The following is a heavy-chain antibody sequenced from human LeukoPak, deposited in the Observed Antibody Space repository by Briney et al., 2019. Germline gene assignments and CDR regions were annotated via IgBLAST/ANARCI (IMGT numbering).Heavy chain of an antibody. J-gene: IGHJ4*02. CDR1: GDSIRSYY. CDR3: ASTTYYHDSSGYYFLDY. D-gene: IGHD3-22*01. Sequence: SETLSLTXTVSGDSIRSYYWSWIRQPAGKGLEWIGRIYTSGSTNYYPSLQNRVTMSVDTSKNQFSLKLSSVTAADTAVYYCASTTYYHDSSGYYFLDYWGQGTLVTVSS. V-gene: IGHV4-4*07. CDR2: IYTSGST.